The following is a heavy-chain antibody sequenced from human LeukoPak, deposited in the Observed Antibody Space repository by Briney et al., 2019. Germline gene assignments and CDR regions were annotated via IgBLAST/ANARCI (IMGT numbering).Heavy chain of an antibody. Sequence: SQTLSLTCTVSGGSISSGSYYWNWIRQPAGKGPEWIGRISSSGSTNYNPSLKSRVAMSVDTSKNQFSLRLSSVTAADTAVYYCARDGELGNYDYWGQGTLVTVSS. CDR2: ISSSGST. V-gene: IGHV4-61*02. CDR3: ARDGELGNYDY. CDR1: GGSISSGSYY. D-gene: IGHD7-27*01. J-gene: IGHJ4*02.